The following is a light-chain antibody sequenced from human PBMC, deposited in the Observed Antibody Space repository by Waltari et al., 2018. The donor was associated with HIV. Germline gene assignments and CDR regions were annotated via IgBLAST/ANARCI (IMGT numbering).Light chain of an antibody. Sequence: QSALTQPASVSGSPGQSIAISCTGTSSDVGNHNLVSWYQHHPGKAPRLMIYDVNKRPSGVSNRYSGAKCGNTASLLISGLQSEDEADYHCSSYTDLTTIFGGGTRLTV. CDR1: SSDVGNHNL. V-gene: IGLV2-14*02. J-gene: IGLJ2*01. CDR3: SSYTDLTTI. CDR2: DVN.